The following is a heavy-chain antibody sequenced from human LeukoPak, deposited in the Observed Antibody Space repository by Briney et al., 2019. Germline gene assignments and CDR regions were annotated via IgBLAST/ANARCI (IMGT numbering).Heavy chain of an antibody. J-gene: IGHJ6*02. CDR3: ARSSLRLAVAGLYYYYGMDV. V-gene: IGHV1-2*04. CDR2: MNPNSGGT. D-gene: IGHD6-19*01. Sequence: ASVKVSCKASGYTFTSYDINWVRQATGQGLEWMGWMNPNSGGTNYAQKFQGWVTMTRDTSISTAYMELSRLRSDDTAVYYCARSSLRLAVAGLYYYYGMDVWGQGTTVTVSS. CDR1: GYTFTSYD.